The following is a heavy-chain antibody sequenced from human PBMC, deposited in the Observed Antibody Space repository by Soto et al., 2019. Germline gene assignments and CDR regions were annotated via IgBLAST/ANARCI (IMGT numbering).Heavy chain of an antibody. Sequence: GGSLRLSCAASGFTFSSYAMHWVRQAPGKGLEWVAVISYDGSNKYYADSVKGRFTISRDNSKNTLYLQMNSLRAEDTAVYYCARDRTTVVPPGIYFYGMDVWGQGTTVTVSS. CDR2: ISYDGSNK. J-gene: IGHJ6*02. D-gene: IGHD4-17*01. CDR1: GFTFSSYA. CDR3: ARDRTTVVPPGIYFYGMDV. V-gene: IGHV3-30-3*01.